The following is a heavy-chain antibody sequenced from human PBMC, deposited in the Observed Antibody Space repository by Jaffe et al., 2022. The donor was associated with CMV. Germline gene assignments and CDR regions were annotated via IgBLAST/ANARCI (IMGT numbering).Heavy chain of an antibody. CDR1: GYTFTGYY. CDR3: ASPYSSFVVVPATMEESGEYYYYGMDV. D-gene: IGHD2-2*01. CDR2: INPNSGGT. V-gene: IGHV1-2*02. J-gene: IGHJ6*02. Sequence: QVQLVQSGAEVKKPGASVKVSCKASGYTFTGYYMHWVRQAPGQGLEWMGWINPNSGGTNYAQKFQGRVTMTRDTSISTAYMELSRLRSDDTAVYYCASPYSSFVVVPATMEESGEYYYYGMDVWGQGTTVTVSS.